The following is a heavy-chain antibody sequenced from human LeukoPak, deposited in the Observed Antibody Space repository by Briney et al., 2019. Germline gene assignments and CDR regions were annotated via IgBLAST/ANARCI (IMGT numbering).Heavy chain of an antibody. V-gene: IGHV4-30-2*01. D-gene: IGHD3-3*01. CDR1: GGSISSGGYY. Sequence: KPSQTLSLTCTVSGGSISSGGYYWSWIRQPPGKGLEWIGYIYHSGSTYYNPSLKGRVTISVDRSKNQFSLKLSSVTAADTAVYYCARSLRITIFGVVIQSDAFDIWGQGTMVTVSS. J-gene: IGHJ3*02. CDR2: IYHSGST. CDR3: ARSLRITIFGVVIQSDAFDI.